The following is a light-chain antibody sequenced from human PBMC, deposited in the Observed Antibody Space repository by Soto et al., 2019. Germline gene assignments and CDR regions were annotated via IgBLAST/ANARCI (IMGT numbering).Light chain of an antibody. CDR3: KSYAGSNTDV. CDR2: EVV. CDR1: KSDIGVYDF. Sequence: QSVLTQPPSASGSPGQSVTISCTGTKSDIGVYDFVSWYQHHPGKAPRLIIYEVVQRPSGVPDLFSGSKSGNTASLTVSGLQAADEADYFCKSYAGSNTDVFGSGTKVTVL. V-gene: IGLV2-8*01. J-gene: IGLJ1*01.